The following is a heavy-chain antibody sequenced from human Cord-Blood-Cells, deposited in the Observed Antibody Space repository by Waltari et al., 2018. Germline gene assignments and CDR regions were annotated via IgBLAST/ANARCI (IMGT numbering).Heavy chain of an antibody. CDR1: GGSFRGYY. J-gene: IGHJ4*02. D-gene: IGHD3-10*01. CDR3: ARRVVRGVIDY. Sequence: QVQLQQWGAGLLKPSETLSLTCVVYGGSFRGYYWSWIRQPPGKGLEWIGEINHRGSTNYNPSLKSRVTISVDTSKNQFSLKLSSVTAADTAVYYCARRVVRGVIDYWGQGTLVTVSS. CDR2: INHRGST. V-gene: IGHV4-34*01.